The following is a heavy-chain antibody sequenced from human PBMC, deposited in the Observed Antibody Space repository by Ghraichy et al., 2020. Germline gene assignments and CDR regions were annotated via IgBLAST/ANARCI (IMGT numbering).Heavy chain of an antibody. CDR1: GGSFSGYY. J-gene: IGHJ4*02. CDR3: ARVPYSSGWYPPRFDY. D-gene: IGHD6-19*01. V-gene: IGHV4-34*01. CDR2: INHSGST. Sequence: SETLSLTCAVYGGSFSGYYWSWIRQPPGKGLEWIGEINHSGSTNYNPSLKSRVTISVDTSKNQFSLKLSSVTAADTAVYYCARVPYSSGWYPPRFDYWGQGTLVTVSS.